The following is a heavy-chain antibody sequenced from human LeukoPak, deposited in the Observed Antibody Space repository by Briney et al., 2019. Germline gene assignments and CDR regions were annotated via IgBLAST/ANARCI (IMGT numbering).Heavy chain of an antibody. V-gene: IGHV3-20*04. CDR2: INWNGGST. CDR3: ARTQTPGVGANDAFDI. J-gene: IGHJ3*02. CDR1: GFTFDDYG. Sequence: GGSLRLSCAASGFTFDDYGMSWVRQAPGKGLEWVSGINWNGGSTGYADSVKGRFTISRDNAKNSLYLQMYSLRAEDTALYYCARTQTPGVGANDAFDIWGQGTMVTVSS. D-gene: IGHD1-26*01.